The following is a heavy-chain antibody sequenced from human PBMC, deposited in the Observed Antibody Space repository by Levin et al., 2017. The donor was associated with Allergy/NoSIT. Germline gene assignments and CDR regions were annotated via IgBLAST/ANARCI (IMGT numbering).Heavy chain of an antibody. Sequence: SETLSLTCTVSGGSISSSSYYWGWIRQPPGKGLEWIGSIYYSGSTYYNPSLKSRVTISVDTSKNQFSLKLSSVTAADTAVYYCARTALNYYDSSGYSLDAFDIWGQGTMVTVSS. V-gene: IGHV4-39*07. CDR2: IYYSGST. J-gene: IGHJ3*02. CDR3: ARTALNYYDSSGYSLDAFDI. CDR1: GGSISSSSYY. D-gene: IGHD3-22*01.